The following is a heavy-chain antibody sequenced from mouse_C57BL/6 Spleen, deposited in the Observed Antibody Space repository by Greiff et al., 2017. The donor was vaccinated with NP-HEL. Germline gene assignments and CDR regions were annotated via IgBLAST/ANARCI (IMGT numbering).Heavy chain of an antibody. CDR3: ARRGYGSSYWDFDV. CDR1: GFNIKDYY. J-gene: IGHJ1*03. Sequence: EVKLQESGTELVKPGASVKLSCTASGFNIKDYYMHWVKQRTEQGLEWIGRIDPEDGETKYAPKFQGKATITADTSSNTAYLQLSSLTSEDTAVYYCARRGYGSSYWDFDVWGTGTTVTVSS. CDR2: IDPEDGET. V-gene: IGHV14-2*01. D-gene: IGHD1-1*01.